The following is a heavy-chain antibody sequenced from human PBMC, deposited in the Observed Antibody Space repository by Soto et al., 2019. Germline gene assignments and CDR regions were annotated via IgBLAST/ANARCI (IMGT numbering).Heavy chain of an antibody. CDR3: ARGKGMDENYYYHGMDI. Sequence: GTSVKLSCEACGDSFTDYHIHWVRQAPRQGLEWLGRINPKSGGTSTAQKFQGWVTMTTDTSASTAYMELSGLRSGDTAVYYCARGKGMDENYYYHGMDIWGQGTTVTVSS. V-gene: IGHV1-2*04. CDR1: GDSFTDYH. J-gene: IGHJ6*02. CDR2: INPKSGGT.